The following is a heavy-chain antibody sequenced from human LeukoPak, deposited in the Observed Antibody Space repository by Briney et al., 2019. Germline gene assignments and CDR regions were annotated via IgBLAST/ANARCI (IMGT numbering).Heavy chain of an antibody. CDR1: GGSISGTNW. CDR3: SRESGPFCPFGY. J-gene: IGHJ4*02. CDR2: ISLAGQT. V-gene: IGHV4/OR15-8*02. Sequence: TSETLSLTCGVSGGSISGTNWWSWVRQPPGQGLEWIGEISLAGQTNYNPSLNGRVTMSLDKSSNQLSLHLTSVTAADTATYFCSRESGPFCPFGYWGQGTLVIVSS. D-gene: IGHD1-26*01.